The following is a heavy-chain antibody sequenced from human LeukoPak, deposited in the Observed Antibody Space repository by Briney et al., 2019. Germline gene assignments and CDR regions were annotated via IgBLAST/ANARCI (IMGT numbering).Heavy chain of an antibody. D-gene: IGHD4-17*01. Sequence: SETLSLTCAVYGGSFSGYYWSWLRQPPGKGLEWIGSIYYSGSTYQNPSLKSRITISVDTSKNQFSLKLSSVTAADTAVYYCARVPTVTFFDYWGQGTLVTVSS. CDR2: IYYSGST. J-gene: IGHJ4*02. V-gene: IGHV4-34*01. CDR3: ARVPTVTFFDY. CDR1: GGSFSGYY.